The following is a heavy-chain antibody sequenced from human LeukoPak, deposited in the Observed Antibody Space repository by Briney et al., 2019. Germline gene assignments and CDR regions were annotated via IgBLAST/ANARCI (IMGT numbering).Heavy chain of an antibody. CDR1: GGSISSSSGNC. Sequence: KSSETLSLTCAVSGGSISSSSGNCWTWVRQPPGKGLEWIGEIYHSGSTNYNLSLKSRVTMLLDKPKNQFSLKLSSVTAADTAVYYCARNGGNSDFDYWGQGTLVTVSS. D-gene: IGHD4-23*01. V-gene: IGHV4-4*02. CDR3: ARNGGNSDFDY. J-gene: IGHJ4*02. CDR2: IYHSGST.